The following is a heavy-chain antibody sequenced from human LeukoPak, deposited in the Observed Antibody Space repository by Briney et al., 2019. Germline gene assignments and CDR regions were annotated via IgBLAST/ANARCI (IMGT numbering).Heavy chain of an antibody. D-gene: IGHD2-21*02. CDR2: INHSGST. J-gene: IGHJ4*02. CDR1: GGSFSGYY. CDR3: ARHGDLYYYDY. V-gene: IGHV4-34*01. Sequence: SETLSLTCAAYGGSFSGYYWSWIRQPPGKGLEWIGEINHSGSTNYNPSLKSRVTISVDTSKNQFSLKLSSVTAADTAVYYCARHGDLYYYDYWGQGTLVTVSS.